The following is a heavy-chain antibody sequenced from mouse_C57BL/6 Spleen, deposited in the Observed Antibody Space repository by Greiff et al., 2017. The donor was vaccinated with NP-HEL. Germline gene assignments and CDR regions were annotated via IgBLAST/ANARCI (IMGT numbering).Heavy chain of an antibody. Sequence: LQPGTELVKPGASVKLSCKASGYTFTSYWMHWVKQRPGQGLEWIGNINPSNGGTNYNEKFKSKATLTVDKSSSTAYMQLSSLTSEDSAVYYCAVLDSSGYRFAYWGQGTLVTVSA. V-gene: IGHV1-53*01. CDR1: GYTFTSYW. CDR3: AVLDSSGYRFAY. D-gene: IGHD3-2*02. CDR2: INPSNGGT. J-gene: IGHJ3*01.